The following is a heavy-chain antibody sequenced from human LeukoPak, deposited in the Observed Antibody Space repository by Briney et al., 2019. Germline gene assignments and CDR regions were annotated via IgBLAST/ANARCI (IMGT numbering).Heavy chain of an antibody. CDR3: ARDESSGPIDY. J-gene: IGHJ4*02. Sequence: PSETLSLTCTVSGGSISSYYWSWIRQPPGKGLEWIGCIYYSGSTNYNPSLKSRVTISVDTSKNQFSLKLSSVTAADTAVYYCARDESSGPIDYWGQGTLVTVSS. D-gene: IGHD6-19*01. V-gene: IGHV4-59*12. CDR2: IYYSGST. CDR1: GGSISSYY.